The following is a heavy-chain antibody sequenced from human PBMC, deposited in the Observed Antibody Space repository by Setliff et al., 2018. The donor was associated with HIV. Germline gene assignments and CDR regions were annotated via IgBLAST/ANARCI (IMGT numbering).Heavy chain of an antibody. D-gene: IGHD2-2*01. Sequence: ASVKVSCKASGYTFTGYYMHWVRQAPGQGLEWMGWINPNSGGTNYAQKFQGWVTMTRDTSISTAYMELSRLRSDDTAVYHCARDPGGLYCTSASCQGGCFDPWGQGTLVTVSS. CDR2: INPNSGGT. V-gene: IGHV1-2*04. CDR1: GYTFTGYY. J-gene: IGHJ5*02. CDR3: ARDPGGLYCTSASCQGGCFDP.